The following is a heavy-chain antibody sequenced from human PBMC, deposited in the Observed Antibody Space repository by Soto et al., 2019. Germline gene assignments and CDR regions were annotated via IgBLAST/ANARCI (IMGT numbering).Heavy chain of an antibody. D-gene: IGHD3-10*01. Sequence: GGSLRLSCAASGFTFSSYAMSWVRQAPGKGLEWVSAISGSGGSTYYADSVKGRFTISRDNSKNTLYLQMNSLRAEDAAVYYCAKGHYYGSGGNWFDPWGQGTLVTVSS. CDR3: AKGHYYGSGGNWFDP. CDR2: ISGSGGST. V-gene: IGHV3-23*01. J-gene: IGHJ5*02. CDR1: GFTFSSYA.